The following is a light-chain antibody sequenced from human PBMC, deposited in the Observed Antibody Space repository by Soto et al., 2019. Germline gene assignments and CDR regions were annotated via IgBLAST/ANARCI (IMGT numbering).Light chain of an antibody. V-gene: IGKV3-11*01. CDR2: AAS. Sequence: EVVCTQCAVTLSLSPGARATPFGRASQSVNNFLAWYQQTPGPPPRLLIYAASKRATGPPGRFSGGASATDSTLTISRLAPEDVALYYRQHYGSPRTFGQGTKVDIK. CDR3: QHYGSPRT. CDR1: QSVNNF. J-gene: IGKJ1*01.